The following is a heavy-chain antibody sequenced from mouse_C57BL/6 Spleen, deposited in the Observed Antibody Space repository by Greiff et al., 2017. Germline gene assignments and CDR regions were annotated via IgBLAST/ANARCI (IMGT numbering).Heavy chain of an antibody. CDR1: GYTFTSYW. Sequence: QVQLQQPGAELVRPGTSVKLSCKASGYTFTSYWMHWVKQRPGQGLEWIGVIDPSDSYTNYNQKFKGKATLTVDTSSSTAYMQLSSLISEDSAVYYCARGYYYGSSYCAMDYWGQGTSVTVSS. CDR2: IDPSDSYT. J-gene: IGHJ4*01. D-gene: IGHD1-1*01. V-gene: IGHV1-59*01. CDR3: ARGYYYGSSYCAMDY.